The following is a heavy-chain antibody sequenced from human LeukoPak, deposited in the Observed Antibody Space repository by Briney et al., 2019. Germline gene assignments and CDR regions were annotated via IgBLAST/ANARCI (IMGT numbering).Heavy chain of an antibody. D-gene: IGHD5-24*01. J-gene: IGHJ4*02. CDR1: GFTFSSYG. CDR3: AKDAIYFDY. CDR2: ISYDGSNK. Sequence: GGSLRLSCAASGFTFSSYGMHWVRQAPGKGLEWVAVISYDGSNKYYADSVKGRFTISRDNSKNTLYLQMNSLRAEDTAVYYCAKDAIYFDYWGQGTLVTVFS. V-gene: IGHV3-30*18.